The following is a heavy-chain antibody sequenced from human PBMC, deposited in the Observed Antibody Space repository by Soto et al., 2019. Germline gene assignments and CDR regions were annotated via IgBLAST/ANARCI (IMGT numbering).Heavy chain of an antibody. CDR2: IYYSGST. V-gene: IGHV4-31*03. CDR1: GGSISSGGYY. J-gene: IGHJ6*02. D-gene: IGHD3-3*01. CDR3: ASSGPAIFGVVIIPSGMDV. Sequence: SETLSLTCTVSGGSISSGGYYWSWIRQHPGKGLEWIGYIYYSGSTYYNPSLKSRVTISVDTSKNQFSLKLSSVTAADTAVYYCASSGPAIFGVVIIPSGMDVWGQGTTVTVSS.